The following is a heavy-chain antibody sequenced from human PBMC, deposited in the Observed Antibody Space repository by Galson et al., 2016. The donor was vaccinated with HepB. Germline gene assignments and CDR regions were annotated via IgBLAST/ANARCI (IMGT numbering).Heavy chain of an antibody. J-gene: IGHJ4*02. CDR3: AGDGLNSLFDW. CDR2: IDSGSYI. CDR1: GFTFSRYS. V-gene: IGHV3-21*01. Sequence: SLRLSCAASGFTFSRYSMNWVRQAPGKGLEWVSSIDSGSYISYADSVKGRFTISRDNAKNSLYLQMNSLRAEDTAVYYCAGDGLNSLFDWLGQGTLVTVSS. D-gene: IGHD2-21*01.